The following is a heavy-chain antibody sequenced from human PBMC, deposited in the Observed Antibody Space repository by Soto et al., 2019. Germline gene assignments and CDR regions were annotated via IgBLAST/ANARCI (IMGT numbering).Heavy chain of an antibody. D-gene: IGHD6-13*01. V-gene: IGHV3-53*01. J-gene: IGHJ6*02. CDR3: ARDPSTTGYYGLDV. CDR1: GFSVNNYQ. Sequence: SGGSLRLSCAASGFSVNNYQMNWVRQAPGKGLEWVSVIYSGGVTYYAGSVTGRFTITRDNFKNTVYLQMNSLRAEDTAMYYCARDPSTTGYYGLDVWGQGTTVTVSS. CDR2: IYSGGVT.